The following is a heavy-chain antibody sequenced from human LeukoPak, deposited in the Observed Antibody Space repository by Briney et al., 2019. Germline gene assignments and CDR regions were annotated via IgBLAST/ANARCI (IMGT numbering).Heavy chain of an antibody. CDR3: ARGYGSGSPLRY. J-gene: IGHJ4*02. D-gene: IGHD3-10*01. V-gene: IGHV4-39*01. Sequence: SETLSLTCTVSGGSISSSSYYWGWIRQPPGKGLEWIGSIYYSGSTYYNPSLKSRVTISVDTSKNQFSLKLSSVTAADTAVYYCARGYGSGSPLRYWGQGTLVTVSS. CDR2: IYYSGST. CDR1: GGSISSSSYY.